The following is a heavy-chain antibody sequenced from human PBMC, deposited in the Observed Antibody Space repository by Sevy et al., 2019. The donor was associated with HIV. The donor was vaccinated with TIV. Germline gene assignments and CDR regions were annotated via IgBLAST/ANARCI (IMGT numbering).Heavy chain of an antibody. CDR1: RCTFSGYS. CDR3: ARDRDKGFFDP. V-gene: IGHV1-69*13. Sequence: ASVKVSCKTSRCTFSGYSISWLRQAPGQGLEWMGGIIAISGTTNYLQRFQGRITITADVSTRTVYMELSSLRIEDTAIYFCARDRDKGFFDPWGQGTLVTVSS. CDR2: IIAISGTT. J-gene: IGHJ5*02.